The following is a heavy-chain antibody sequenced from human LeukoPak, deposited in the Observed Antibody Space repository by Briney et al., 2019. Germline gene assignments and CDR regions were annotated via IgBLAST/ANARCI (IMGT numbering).Heavy chain of an antibody. CDR1: GYTFIAYY. J-gene: IGHJ2*01. D-gene: IGHD7-27*01. CDR2: ISPNSGGT. Sequence: ASVTVSCKASGYTFIAYYIHWVRQAPGQGLEWMGWISPNSGGTDYAQKFQGRVTMTRDTAISTAYMELSGLRSDDTAVYYCAIQPWGSGNNWYFDLWGRGTLVTVSS. V-gene: IGHV1-2*02. CDR3: AIQPWGSGNNWYFDL.